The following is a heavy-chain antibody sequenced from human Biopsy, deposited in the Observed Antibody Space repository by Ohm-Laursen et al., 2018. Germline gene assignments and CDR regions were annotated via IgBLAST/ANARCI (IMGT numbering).Heavy chain of an antibody. V-gene: IGHV3-21*01. CDR1: TFTFSSDS. CDR2: INSDASYI. D-gene: IGHD2-8*01. CDR3: ARDDGFYARTSGMDV. J-gene: IGHJ6*02. Sequence: SLRLSCAAFTFTFSSDSVNWVRQAPGKGLEWVSYINSDASYIYYGVSVRGRFTISRGNAKNSVYLQMNSLRVEDTAVYYCARDDGFYARTSGMDVWGQGTTVTVSS.